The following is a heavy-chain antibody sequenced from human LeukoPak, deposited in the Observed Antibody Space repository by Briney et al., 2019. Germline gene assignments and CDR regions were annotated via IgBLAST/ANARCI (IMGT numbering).Heavy chain of an antibody. Sequence: SETLSLTCTVSGGSISSYYWSWIRQPPGKGLEWIGYIYYSGSTNYNPSLKSRVTISVDKSKNQFSLKLSSVTAADTAVYYCARLRDYFDYWGQGTLVTVSS. CDR3: ARLRDYFDY. CDR1: GGSISSYY. J-gene: IGHJ4*02. CDR2: IYYSGST. V-gene: IGHV4-59*12.